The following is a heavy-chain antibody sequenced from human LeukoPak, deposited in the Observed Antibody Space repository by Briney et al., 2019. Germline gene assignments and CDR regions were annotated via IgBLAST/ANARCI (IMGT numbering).Heavy chain of an antibody. Sequence: ASVKVSCKASGYTFTGYYMHWVRRAPGQGFEWMGWINPNSGGTNYAQKFQGRVTMTRDTSISTAYMELSRLRSDDTAVYYCARDSQASSGYYYQPWGQGTLVTVSS. V-gene: IGHV1-2*02. D-gene: IGHD3-22*01. CDR3: ARDSQASSGYYYQP. J-gene: IGHJ5*02. CDR1: GYTFTGYY. CDR2: INPNSGGT.